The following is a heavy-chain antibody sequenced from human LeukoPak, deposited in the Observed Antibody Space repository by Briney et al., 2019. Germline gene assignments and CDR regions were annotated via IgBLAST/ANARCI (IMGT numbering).Heavy chain of an antibody. CDR1: GYTFTTYN. D-gene: IGHD1-26*01. Sequence: ASVKVSCKASGYTFTTYNINWVRQAPGQGLEWMGWISGYNGNTNYAQKLQGRVTMTRDTSISTAYMDLSRLRSDDTAVYYCARGSIVGATFDYFDYWGQGTLVTVSS. V-gene: IGHV1-18*01. CDR3: ARGSIVGATFDYFDY. CDR2: ISGYNGNT. J-gene: IGHJ4*02.